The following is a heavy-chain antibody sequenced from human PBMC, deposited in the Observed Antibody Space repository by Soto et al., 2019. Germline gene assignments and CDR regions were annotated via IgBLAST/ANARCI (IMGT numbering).Heavy chain of an antibody. CDR2: ISYTGST. D-gene: IGHD1-26*01. Sequence: QVQLQESGPGLVKPSETLPLTCTVSAGSISPYYWNWIRQAPGKGLEWIGFISYTGSTKSNPSLKRRVTMSLDTSKNQISLKLISVTAADTAVYYCARGWTSAVGMDVWGQGTTVTVSS. V-gene: IGHV4-59*01. J-gene: IGHJ6*02. CDR1: AGSISPYY. CDR3: ARGWTSAVGMDV.